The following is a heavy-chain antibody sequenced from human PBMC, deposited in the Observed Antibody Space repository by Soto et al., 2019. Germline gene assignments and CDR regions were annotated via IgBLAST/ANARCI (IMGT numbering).Heavy chain of an antibody. J-gene: IGHJ3*02. CDR3: AKGARITIFGVARGAFDI. CDR2: ISGSGGST. V-gene: IGHV3-23*01. Sequence: EVQLLESGGGLVQPGGSLRLSCAASGFTFSSYAMSWVRQAPGKGLEWVSAISGSGGSTYYADSVKGRFTISRDNSKNTLYLQMHSLRAEDTAVYYCAKGARITIFGVARGAFDIWGQGTMVTVSS. D-gene: IGHD3-3*01. CDR1: GFTFSSYA.